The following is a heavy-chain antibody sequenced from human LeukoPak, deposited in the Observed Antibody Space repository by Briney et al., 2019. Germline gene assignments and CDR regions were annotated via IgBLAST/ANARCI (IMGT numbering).Heavy chain of an antibody. J-gene: IGHJ4*02. V-gene: IGHV3-53*01. Sequence: GGSLRLSCAASGFTVSSNYMSWVRQAPGKGLEWVSVIYSGGSTYYADSVKGRFTISRDNSKNTLYLQMNSLRAEDTAVYYCVRGCNRASCPYFFDCWGQGALVTVSS. CDR3: VRGCNRASCPYFFDC. CDR1: GFTVSSNY. CDR2: IYSGGST. D-gene: IGHD2-2*01.